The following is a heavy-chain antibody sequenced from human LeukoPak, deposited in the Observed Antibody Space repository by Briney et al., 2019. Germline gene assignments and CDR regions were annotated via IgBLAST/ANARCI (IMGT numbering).Heavy chain of an antibody. D-gene: IGHD6-6*01. J-gene: IGHJ4*02. CDR1: GFTFSSYS. CDR2: IRYDGSNK. Sequence: GGSLRLSCAASGFTFSSYSMNWVRQALGKGLEWVAFIRYDGSNKYYADSVKGRFTISRDNSKNTLYLQMNSLRAEDTAVYYCAKERLRSSSSVFDYWGQGTLVTVSS. CDR3: AKERLRSSSSVFDY. V-gene: IGHV3-30*02.